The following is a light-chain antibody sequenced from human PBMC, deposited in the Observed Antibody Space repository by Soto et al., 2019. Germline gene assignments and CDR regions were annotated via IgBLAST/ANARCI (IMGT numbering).Light chain of an antibody. CDR2: GAS. V-gene: IGKV3-20*01. CDR3: QQYGSSPPCT. J-gene: IGKJ1*01. Sequence: EIVLTQSPGTLSLSPGERATLSCRASQSVSSSYLAWYQQKPGQAPRLLMYGASSRATGIPDRFSGSGSGTDFTLTISRMEPEDFAVYYCQQYGSSPPCTFGQGTKVEIK. CDR1: QSVSSSY.